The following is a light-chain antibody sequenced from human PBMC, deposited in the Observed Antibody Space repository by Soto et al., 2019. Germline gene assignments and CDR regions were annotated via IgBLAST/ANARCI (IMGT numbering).Light chain of an antibody. V-gene: IGKV3-20*01. CDR1: QSVRSSY. CDR3: QQYGSSPRT. Sequence: IVLTQSPGTLSLSPGERATLFCRAGQSVRSSYLAWYQQKPGQAPRLLIYGASSRATGIPDRFSGSGSGTDFTLTISRLEPEDFAVYYCQQYGSSPRTFGQGTKVDIK. CDR2: GAS. J-gene: IGKJ1*01.